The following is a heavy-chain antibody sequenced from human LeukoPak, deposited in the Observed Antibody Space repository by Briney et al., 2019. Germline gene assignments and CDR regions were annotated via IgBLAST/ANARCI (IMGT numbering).Heavy chain of an antibody. Sequence: GESLRLSCAASGFTFITYWMSWVRQAPGKGLEWVANIKYDGREKYYVDSVKGRFTISRDNARNSIYLQMNSLRVDDTAVYYCARDRYSDTSRAPFDYWGQDILVTVSS. CDR1: GFTFITYW. CDR2: IKYDGREK. V-gene: IGHV3-7*01. D-gene: IGHD3-22*01. CDR3: ARDRYSDTSRAPFDY. J-gene: IGHJ4*02.